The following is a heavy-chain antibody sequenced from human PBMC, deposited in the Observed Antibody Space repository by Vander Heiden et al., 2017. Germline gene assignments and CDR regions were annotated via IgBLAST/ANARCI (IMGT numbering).Heavy chain of an antibody. CDR3: AKENPWLGGFDY. D-gene: IGHD6-19*01. CDR2: ISGSGGST. Sequence: EEQLLESGGGLVQPGGSLRLSCAASGLTFISYPMSWVRQAPGKGLEWVSAISGSGGSTYYADSVKGRFTISRDNSKNTLYLKMNSLRAEDTAVYYCAKENPWLGGFDYWGQGTLVNVSS. J-gene: IGHJ4*02. V-gene: IGHV3-23*01. CDR1: GLTFISYP.